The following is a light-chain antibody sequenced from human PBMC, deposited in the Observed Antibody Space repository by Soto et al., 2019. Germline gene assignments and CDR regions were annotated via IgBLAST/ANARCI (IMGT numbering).Light chain of an antibody. V-gene: IGLV1-44*01. Sequence: QFALTQPHSASGTPGQRVTIFCSGRSSNIGTSSVHWFQQLPGTAPKLLISTTNQRPSGVPERFSGSKSGTSASLAISGLQSEDEADYYCAAWDDSLNGHVFGTGTKVTVL. CDR2: TTN. CDR1: SSNIGTSS. CDR3: AAWDDSLNGHV. J-gene: IGLJ1*01.